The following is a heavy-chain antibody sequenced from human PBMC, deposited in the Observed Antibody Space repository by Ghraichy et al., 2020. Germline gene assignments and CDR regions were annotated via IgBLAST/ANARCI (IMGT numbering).Heavy chain of an antibody. CDR1: GYSFTNYW. Sequence: GESLNISCKGSGYSFTNYWISWVRQMPGKGLEWMGRIDTSDSYSTYGPSFQGHVTLSVDKSITTAYVQWSSLKASDTAMYYCARHPKVFAKSCHDYWGQGTLVTVSS. J-gene: IGHJ4*02. D-gene: IGHD3-3*01. V-gene: IGHV5-10-1*01. CDR3: ARHPKVFAKSCHDY. CDR2: IDTSDSYS.